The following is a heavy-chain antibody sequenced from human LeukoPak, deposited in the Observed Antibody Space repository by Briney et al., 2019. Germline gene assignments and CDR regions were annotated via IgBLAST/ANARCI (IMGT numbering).Heavy chain of an antibody. V-gene: IGHV3-11*01. J-gene: IGHJ4*02. CDR1: GFTFSDYY. CDR2: ISSRGTIT. D-gene: IGHD6-19*01. Sequence: GGSLRLSCVASGFTFSDYYMSWIRQAPGKGLEWVSHISSRGTITYYADSVKGRFTISRDNAKNSLCLQMNSLRAEDTAVYYCAKASSGWSLNKYYFDYWGQGTLVTVSS. CDR3: AKASSGWSLNKYYFDY.